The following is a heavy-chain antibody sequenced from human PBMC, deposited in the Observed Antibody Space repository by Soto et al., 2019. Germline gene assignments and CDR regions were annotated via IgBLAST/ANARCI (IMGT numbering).Heavy chain of an antibody. CDR2: ISSGSYI. CDR1: GFTFSSYN. Sequence: GGSLRLSCAASGFTFSSYNMNWVRQAPGKGLEWVSSISSGSYIFYADSVKGRFTISRENAKNSLYLQMNSLRVEDAAVYYCARGIVGDTIPGNFDYWGQGTLVTVSS. CDR3: ARGIVGDTIPGNFDY. D-gene: IGHD1-26*01. V-gene: IGHV3-21*01. J-gene: IGHJ4*02.